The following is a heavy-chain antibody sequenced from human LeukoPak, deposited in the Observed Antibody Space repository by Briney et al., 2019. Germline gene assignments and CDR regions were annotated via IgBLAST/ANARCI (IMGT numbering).Heavy chain of an antibody. V-gene: IGHV3-33*01. Sequence: GGSLRLSCAASGFTFSSYGMHWVRQAPGKGLEWVAVIWYDGSNKYYADSVKGRFTISRDNSKNTLYLQMNSLRAEDTAVYYCRGDIVVGSDAFDIWGQGTMVTVSS. CDR1: GFTFSSYG. J-gene: IGHJ3*02. CDR2: IWYDGSNK. D-gene: IGHD2-21*01. CDR3: RGDIVVGSDAFDI.